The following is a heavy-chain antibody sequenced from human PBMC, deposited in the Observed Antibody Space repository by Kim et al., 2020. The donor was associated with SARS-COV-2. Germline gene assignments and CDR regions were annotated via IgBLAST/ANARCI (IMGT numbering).Heavy chain of an antibody. CDR2: IIPIFGTA. Sequence: SVKVSCKASGGTFSSYAISWVRQAPGQGLEWMGGIIPIFGTANYAQKFQGRVTITADESTSTAYMELSSLRSEDTAVYYFARSGWYSSNPTYDYYYYGMDVWGQGTTVTVSS. J-gene: IGHJ6*02. V-gene: IGHV1-69*13. CDR1: GGTFSSYA. D-gene: IGHD6-19*01. CDR3: ARSGWYSSNPTYDYYYYGMDV.